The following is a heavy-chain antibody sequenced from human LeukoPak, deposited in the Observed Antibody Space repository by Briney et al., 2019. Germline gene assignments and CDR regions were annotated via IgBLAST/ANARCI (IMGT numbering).Heavy chain of an antibody. V-gene: IGHV3-30*02. CDR1: GFTFSTYG. CDR2: IRYDGSNK. D-gene: IGHD3-22*01. J-gene: IGHJ4*02. Sequence: GGSLRLSCVASGFTFSTYGMHWVRQAPGKGLEWVAFIRYDGSNKYNADSVKGRFSISRDNSKNTLYLQMNSLRAEDTAVYYCAKAEGITMIVVVITPFDYWGQGTLVTVSS. CDR3: AKAEGITMIVVVITPFDY.